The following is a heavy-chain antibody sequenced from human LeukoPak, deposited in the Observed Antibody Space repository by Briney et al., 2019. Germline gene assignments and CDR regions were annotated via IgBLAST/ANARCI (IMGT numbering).Heavy chain of an antibody. D-gene: IGHD3-22*01. V-gene: IGHV4-4*02. CDR3: ASRRRGRYYDSSGYSGVG. CDR1: GGSISSSNW. CDR2: IYHSGST. J-gene: IGHJ4*02. Sequence: SGTLSLTCAVSGGSISSSNWWSWVRQPPGKGLEWIGEIYHSGSTNYYPSLKSRVTISVDKSKNQFSLKLSSVTAADTAVYYCASRRRGRYYDSSGYSGVGWGQGTLVTVSS.